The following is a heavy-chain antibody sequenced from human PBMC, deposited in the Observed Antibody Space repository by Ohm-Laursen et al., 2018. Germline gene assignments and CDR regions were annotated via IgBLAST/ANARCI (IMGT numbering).Heavy chain of an antibody. Sequence: GSLRLSCSASGFTFSSLAMSWVRQAPGKGLEWVSAISGSGGSTYYADSVKGRFTISRDNSKNTLYLQMNSLRAEDTAVYYCAKDRLRFLEWLFPLWGQGTLVTVSS. CDR3: AKDRLRFLEWLFPL. D-gene: IGHD3-3*01. CDR2: ISGSGGST. CDR1: GFTFSSLA. J-gene: IGHJ4*02. V-gene: IGHV3-23*01.